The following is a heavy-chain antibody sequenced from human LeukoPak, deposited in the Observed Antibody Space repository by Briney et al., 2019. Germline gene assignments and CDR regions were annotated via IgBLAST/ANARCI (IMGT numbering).Heavy chain of an antibody. J-gene: IGHJ4*02. V-gene: IGHV3-23*01. CDR3: AKSSANWGSVSPYYFDY. CDR2: ISVGGGGT. D-gene: IGHD7-27*01. CDR1: GFTFSSYA. Sequence: GGSLRLSCAASGFTFSSYAMSWVRQAPGKGLEWVSVISVGGGGTTYADSVKGRFTISRDNSKNTLYLQMNSLRAEDTAVYYCAKSSANWGSVSPYYFDYWGQGTLVTVSS.